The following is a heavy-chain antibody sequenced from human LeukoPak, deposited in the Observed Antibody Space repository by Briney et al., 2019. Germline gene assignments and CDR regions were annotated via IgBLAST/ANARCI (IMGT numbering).Heavy chain of an antibody. CDR3: ARGLFGITMVRGVIINQIWFDP. D-gene: IGHD3-10*01. V-gene: IGHV4-34*01. Sequence: PSETLSLTCAVYGGSLSGYYWSWIRQPPGKGLEWIGEINHSGSTNYNPSLKSRVTISVDTSKNQFSLKLSSVTAADTAVYYCARGLFGITMVRGVIINQIWFDPWAREPWSPSPQ. CDR1: GGSLSGYY. J-gene: IGHJ5*02. CDR2: INHSGST.